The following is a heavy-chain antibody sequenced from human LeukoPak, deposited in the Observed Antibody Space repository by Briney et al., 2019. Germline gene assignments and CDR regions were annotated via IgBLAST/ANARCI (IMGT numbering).Heavy chain of an antibody. Sequence: GGSLRLSCAASGFNFRGYWMSWVRQAPGRGLDWVANIKFDGSEEIYVDSVKGRFTISRDNAEKSLYLQMNSLRVEDTAVYYCVRVESYIDILTGRFDVYHFDYWGQGALVTVPS. D-gene: IGHD3-9*01. J-gene: IGHJ4*02. CDR3: VRVESYIDILTGRFDVYHFDY. V-gene: IGHV3-7*04. CDR1: GFNFRGYW. CDR2: IKFDGSEE.